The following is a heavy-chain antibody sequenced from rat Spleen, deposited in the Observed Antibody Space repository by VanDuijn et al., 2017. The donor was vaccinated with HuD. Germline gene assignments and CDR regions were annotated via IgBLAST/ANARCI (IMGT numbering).Heavy chain of an antibody. V-gene: IGHV2-72*01. D-gene: IGHD4-3*01. CDR2: IWAGGGT. CDR1: GFSLTSYH. CDR3: ANIIRGGRNFDY. J-gene: IGHJ2*01. Sequence: QVQLKESGPGLVQPSQTLSLTCTVSGFSLTSYHVSWVRQPPGKSLVWMGTIWAGGGTNYNSAVQSRLSISRDTSKSQVFLKMNSLQPEDTGTYYCANIIRGGRNFDYWGQGVMVTVSS.